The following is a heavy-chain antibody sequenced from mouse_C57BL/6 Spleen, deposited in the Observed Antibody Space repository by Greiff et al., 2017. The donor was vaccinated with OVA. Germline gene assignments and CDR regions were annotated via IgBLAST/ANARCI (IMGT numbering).Heavy chain of an antibody. V-gene: IGHV2-9-1*01. CDR3: ARNEEGVVAPYYAMDY. J-gene: IGHJ4*01. CDR2: IWTGGGT. CDR1: GFSLTSYA. Sequence: VKLQESGPGLVAPSQSLSITCTVSGFSLTSYAISWVRQPPGKGLEWLGVIWTGGGTNYNSALKSRLSIGKDNSKSQVFLKMNSLQTDDTARYYCARNEEGVVAPYYAMDYWGQGTSVTVSS. D-gene: IGHD1-1*01.